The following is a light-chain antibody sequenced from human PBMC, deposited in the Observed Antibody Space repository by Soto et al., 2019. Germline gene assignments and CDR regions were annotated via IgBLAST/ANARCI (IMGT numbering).Light chain of an antibody. CDR3: QQYNSYPLT. J-gene: IGKJ4*01. Sequence: DIQMTQSPSTLSASVGDRVTITCWASQSISVWLAWYHQKPGKAPKLLMYRASTLEGGVPSRFSGSGSGTEFSLTISSLQPDDFATYYCQQYNSYPLTFGGGTKVEIK. V-gene: IGKV1-5*03. CDR2: RAS. CDR1: QSISVW.